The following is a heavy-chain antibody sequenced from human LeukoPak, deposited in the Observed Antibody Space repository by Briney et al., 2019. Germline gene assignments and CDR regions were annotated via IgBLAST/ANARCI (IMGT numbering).Heavy chain of an antibody. CDR1: GLTFSSYA. CDR2: VKQDGSER. Sequence: PGGSLRLSCAASGLTFSSYAMNWVRQAPGKGLEWVGNVKQDGSERNYVDSVKGRFTISRDSAKKSLYLQMNSLRAEDTAVYYCARDWGAYYHFFDYWGQGTLVTVSS. V-gene: IGHV3-7*01. CDR3: ARDWGAYYHFFDY. D-gene: IGHD3-22*01. J-gene: IGHJ4*02.